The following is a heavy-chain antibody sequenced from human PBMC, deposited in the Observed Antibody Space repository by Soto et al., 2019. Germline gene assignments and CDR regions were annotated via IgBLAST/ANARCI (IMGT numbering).Heavy chain of an antibody. CDR3: AREGDPRYCSGGSCYSKYYYYYGMDV. Sequence: QVQLVQSGAEVKKPGASVKVSCKASGYTFTSYSMHWVRQAPGQGLEWLGILNPSGGSASYAQKFQGRVTMTRDTSPSTVYMELSSLRSEDTAVYYCAREGDPRYCSGGSCYSKYYYYYGMDVWGQGTTVTVSS. CDR1: GYTFTSYS. CDR2: LNPSGGSA. V-gene: IGHV1-46*01. D-gene: IGHD2-15*01. J-gene: IGHJ6*02.